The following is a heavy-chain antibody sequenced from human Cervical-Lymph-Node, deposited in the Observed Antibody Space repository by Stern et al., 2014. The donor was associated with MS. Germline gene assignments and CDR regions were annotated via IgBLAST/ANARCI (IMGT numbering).Heavy chain of an antibody. D-gene: IGHD6-13*01. CDR2: IYYSGST. CDR3: ARHADYWYFDL. Sequence: QLQESGPGLVKPSETLSLTCTVSGGSISSSSYYWGWIRQPPGKGLDWSGSIYYSGSTSYTPSLKGRVTISVDTSKNEFSLKLSCVTAADTAVYYCARHADYWYFDLWGRGTLVTVSS. J-gene: IGHJ2*01. V-gene: IGHV4-39*01. CDR1: GGSISSSSYY.